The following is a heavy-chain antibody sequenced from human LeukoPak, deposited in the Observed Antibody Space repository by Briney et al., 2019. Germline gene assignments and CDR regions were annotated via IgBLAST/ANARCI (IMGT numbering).Heavy chain of an antibody. CDR2: INPNSGGT. Sequence: ASVKVSCKASGYTFTGYYMHWVRQAPGQGLEWMGWINPNSGGTNYAQKFQGRVTTTRDTSISTAYMELSRLRSDDTAVYYCASRNLRAYSSVPPGAFDIWGQGTMVTVSS. CDR3: ASRNLRAYSSVPPGAFDI. J-gene: IGHJ3*02. V-gene: IGHV1-2*02. CDR1: GYTFTGYY. D-gene: IGHD6-25*01.